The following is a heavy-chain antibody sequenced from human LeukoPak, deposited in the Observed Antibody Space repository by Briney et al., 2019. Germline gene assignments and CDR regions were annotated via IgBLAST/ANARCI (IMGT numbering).Heavy chain of an antibody. CDR3: ARGAPGIYGMDV. CDR1: GFTFSSYD. V-gene: IGHV3-13*01. J-gene: IGHJ6*02. CDR2: IGTAGDT. Sequence: PGGSLRLSCAASGFTFSSYDMHWVRQATGKGLEWVSAIGTAGDTYYPGSVKGRFTISRENAKNSLCLQMNSLRAGDTAVYYCARGAPGIYGMDVWGQGTTVTVSS.